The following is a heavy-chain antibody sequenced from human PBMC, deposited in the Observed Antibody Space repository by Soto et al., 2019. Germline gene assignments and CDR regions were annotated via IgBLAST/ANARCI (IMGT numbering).Heavy chain of an antibody. CDR3: ARDTRITMVRGVIPGPNWFDP. Sequence: SETLSLTCAVYGGSFSGYYWSWIRQPPGKGLEWIGEINHSGSTNYNPSLKSRVTISVDTSKNQFSLKLSSVTAADTAVYYCARDTRITMVRGVIPGPNWFDPWGQGPLVTVSS. D-gene: IGHD3-10*01. V-gene: IGHV4-34*01. J-gene: IGHJ5*02. CDR2: INHSGST. CDR1: GGSFSGYY.